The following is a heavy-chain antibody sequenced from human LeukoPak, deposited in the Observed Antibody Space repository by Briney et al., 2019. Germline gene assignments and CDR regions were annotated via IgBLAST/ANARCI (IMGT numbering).Heavy chain of an antibody. D-gene: IGHD5-18*01. J-gene: IGHJ4*02. CDR1: GFTFSSYG. CDR2: ISYDGSNK. Sequence: GGSLRLSCAASGFTFSSYGMHWVRQAPGKGLEWVAVISYDGSNKYYADSVEGRFTISRDNSKNTLYLQMNSLRAEDTAVYYCAKDRGYSYGYDYFDYWGQGTLVTVSS. CDR3: AKDRGYSYGYDYFDY. V-gene: IGHV3-30*18.